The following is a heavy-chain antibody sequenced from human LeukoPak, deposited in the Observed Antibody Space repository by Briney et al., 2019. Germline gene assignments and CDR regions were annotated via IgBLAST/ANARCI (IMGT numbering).Heavy chain of an antibody. Sequence: TGGSLRLSCAASGFTFSSYSMNWVRQAPGKGLEWVSSISSSSSYIYYADLVKGRFTISRDNAKNSLYLQMNSLRAEDTAVYYCARAGYDSSGYYDYWGQGALVTVSS. D-gene: IGHD3-22*01. CDR1: GFTFSSYS. J-gene: IGHJ4*02. CDR2: ISSSSSYI. CDR3: ARAGYDSSGYYDY. V-gene: IGHV3-21*01.